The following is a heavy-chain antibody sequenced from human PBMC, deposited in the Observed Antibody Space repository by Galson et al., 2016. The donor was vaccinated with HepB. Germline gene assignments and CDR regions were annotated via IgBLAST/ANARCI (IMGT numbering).Heavy chain of an antibody. V-gene: IGHV4-31*03. CDR2: IYYTGTT. CDR3: ARVGKWFDP. CDR1: GASISDGGYY. Sequence: TLSLTCTVSGASISDGGYYWSWLRQHPGKGLEWIGYIYYTGTTYYNPSLKSRVTMSADTSQNQFSLRLTFVTAADTAVYYCARVGKWFDPWGQGTQVTVSS. J-gene: IGHJ5*02. D-gene: IGHD1-26*01.